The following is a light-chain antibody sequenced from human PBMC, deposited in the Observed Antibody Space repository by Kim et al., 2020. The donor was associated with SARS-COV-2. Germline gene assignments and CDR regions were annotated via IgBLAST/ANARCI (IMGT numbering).Light chain of an antibody. Sequence: ASIGDRVTINCRASQSISSWLAWYQQKPGKAPNLPIYKASSLESGVPLRFSGSGSGTEFTLTISSLQPDDFASYYCQQYSSYPWTFGQGTKVDIK. J-gene: IGKJ1*01. CDR3: QQYSSYPWT. CDR1: QSISSW. CDR2: KAS. V-gene: IGKV1-5*03.